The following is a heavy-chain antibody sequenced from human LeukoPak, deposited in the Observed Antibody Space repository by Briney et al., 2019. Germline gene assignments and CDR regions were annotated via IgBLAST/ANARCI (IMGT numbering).Heavy chain of an antibody. V-gene: IGHV3-11*06. CDR1: GFTFSDYY. Sequence: GGSVRLSCAASGFTFSDYYMSWIRQAPGKGLEGVSYISSSSSYTNYAVSVKGRFSLSRDNDKNSLYLQMNSLRAEDTAVYYCARERWGSGWYNFDCWGQGSLVTVSS. J-gene: IGHJ4*02. CDR3: ARERWGSGWYNFDC. D-gene: IGHD6-19*01. CDR2: ISSSSSYT.